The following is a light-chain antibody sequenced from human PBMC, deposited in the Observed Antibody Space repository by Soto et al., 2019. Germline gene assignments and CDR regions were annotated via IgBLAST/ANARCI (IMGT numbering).Light chain of an antibody. CDR2: GAS. V-gene: IGKV3-20*01. Sequence: ALKLSPGTLSLSKGERATLSCRASQSVRSSYLAWYQQNAGQAPRLLIYGASSRATGIPDRFSGSGSGTDFTLTISRLEPEDFAVYYCLQYGTFPRTFGQGTKVDIK. J-gene: IGKJ1*01. CDR3: LQYGTFPRT. CDR1: QSVRSSY.